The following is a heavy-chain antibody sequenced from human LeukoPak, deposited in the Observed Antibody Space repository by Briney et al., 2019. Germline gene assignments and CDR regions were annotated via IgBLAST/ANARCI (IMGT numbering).Heavy chain of an antibody. Sequence: PGGSLRLSCAASGFNFRDSAMSWVRQAPGKGLEWVAAITGSGRTTAYPNSVKGRFTISRDNTKNTLYLQMNSLRAEDTAVYYCAERDDARVFDPWGQGTLVTVSS. D-gene: IGHD5-24*01. CDR1: GFNFRDSA. J-gene: IGHJ5*02. CDR2: ITGSGRTT. CDR3: AERDDARVFDP. V-gene: IGHV3-23*01.